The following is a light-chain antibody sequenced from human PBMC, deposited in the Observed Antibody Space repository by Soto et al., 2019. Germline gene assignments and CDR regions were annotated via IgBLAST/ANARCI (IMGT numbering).Light chain of an antibody. CDR2: DVS. Sequence: QSALTQPASVSGSPGQSITISCTGTSSDVGGYNYVSWYQQHPGKAPKLMIYDVSNRPSGVSNRFSGSKSGNTASLTISGLQAEDEADYYCSSYRSSSTPVIFGGATKLTVL. CDR3: SSYRSSSTPVI. CDR1: SSDVGGYNY. J-gene: IGLJ2*01. V-gene: IGLV2-14*01.